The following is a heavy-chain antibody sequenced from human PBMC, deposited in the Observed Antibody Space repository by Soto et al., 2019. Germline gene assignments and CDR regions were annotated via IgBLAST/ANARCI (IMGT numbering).Heavy chain of an antibody. J-gene: IGHJ6*02. CDR2: ISAYNGNT. Sequence: ASVKVSCKASGGTFSSYTISWVRQAPGQGLEWMGWISAYNGNTNYAQKLQGRVTMTRNTSISTAYMELSSLRSEDTAVYYCARERKGMDVWGQGTTVTVSS. V-gene: IGHV1-18*01. CDR1: GGTFSSYT. CDR3: ARERKGMDV.